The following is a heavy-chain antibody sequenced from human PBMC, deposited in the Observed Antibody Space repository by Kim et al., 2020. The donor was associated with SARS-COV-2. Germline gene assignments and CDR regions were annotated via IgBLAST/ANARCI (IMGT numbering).Heavy chain of an antibody. CDR2: INHSGST. CDR1: GGSFSGYY. D-gene: IGHD1-26*01. Sequence: ETLSLTCAVYGGSFSGYYWSWIRQPPGKGLEWIGEINHSGSTNYNPSLKSRVTISVDTSKNQFSLKLSSVTAADTAVYYCARVMMYSGSSWPDYWGQGTLVTVSS. J-gene: IGHJ4*02. CDR3: ARVMMYSGSSWPDY. V-gene: IGHV4-34*01.